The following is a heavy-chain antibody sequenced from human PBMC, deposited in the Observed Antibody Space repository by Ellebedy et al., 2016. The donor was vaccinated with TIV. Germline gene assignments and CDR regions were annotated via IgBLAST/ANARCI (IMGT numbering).Heavy chain of an antibody. J-gene: IGHJ4*02. CDR2: IKSDGSST. V-gene: IGHV3-74*01. CDR3: ARADDYALKT. D-gene: IGHD4-17*01. CDR1: GFTFSKYW. Sequence: GESLKISCAASGFTFSKYWMHWVRQAPGKGLVWVSRIKSDGSSTNYADSVKGRFTISRDDAKKAVYLQMNSLRAEDTAVYYCARADDYALKTWGQGTLVTVSS.